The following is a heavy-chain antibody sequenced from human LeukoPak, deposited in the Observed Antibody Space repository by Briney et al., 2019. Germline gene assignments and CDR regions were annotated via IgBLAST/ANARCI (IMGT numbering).Heavy chain of an antibody. CDR3: AKDPSLRYFDWPYFDY. J-gene: IGHJ4*02. CDR2: ISYDGSNK. CDR1: GFTFSSYG. D-gene: IGHD3-9*01. Sequence: GGSLRLSCAASGFTFSSYGMHWVRQAPGKGLEWVAVISYDGSNKYYADSVKGRFTISRDNSKNTLYLQMNSLRAEDTAVYYCAKDPSLRYFDWPYFDYWGQGTLVTVSS. V-gene: IGHV3-30*18.